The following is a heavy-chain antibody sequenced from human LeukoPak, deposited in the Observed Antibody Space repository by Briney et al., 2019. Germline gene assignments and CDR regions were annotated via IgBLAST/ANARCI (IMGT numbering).Heavy chain of an antibody. CDR3: ARAFYDSSGADHYYYYYGLDV. D-gene: IGHD3-22*01. V-gene: IGHV1-69*13. Sequence: ASVKVSCKASGYTFTGYYMHWVRQAPGQGLEWMGGIIPSFGTANNAQKFQGRVTITADESTSTAYMELSSLRSEDTAVYYCARAFYDSSGADHYYYYYGLDVWGQGTTVTVSS. J-gene: IGHJ6*02. CDR2: IIPSFGTA. CDR1: GYTFTGYY.